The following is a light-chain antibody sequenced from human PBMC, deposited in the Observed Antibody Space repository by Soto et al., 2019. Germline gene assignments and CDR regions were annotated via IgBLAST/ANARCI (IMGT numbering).Light chain of an antibody. V-gene: IGKV1-39*01. Sequence: DIQMTQSPSSLSASVGARVTIACRASLSIRNLLNWFQQKPGKAPKLLIYGASSLQSGVPSRFSGSGSGTDFTLTISSLQPEDFTTYYCQQSYFAPPTFGQGTKVDIK. CDR1: LSIRNL. CDR2: GAS. CDR3: QQSYFAPPT. J-gene: IGKJ1*01.